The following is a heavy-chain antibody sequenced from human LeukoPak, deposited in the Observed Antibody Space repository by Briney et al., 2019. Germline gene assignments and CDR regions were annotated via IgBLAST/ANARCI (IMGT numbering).Heavy chain of an antibody. D-gene: IGHD3-22*01. CDR1: RFTFSRYW. CDR2: INSDGIST. Sequence: GGSLRLSCAASRFTFSRYWMHWVRQAPGKGLVWVSRINSDGISTSYADSVKGRFTISRDNAKNTLYLQMNSLRAEDTAVYYCARDGNYYDSSGPAVYWGQGTLVTVSS. CDR3: ARDGNYYDSSGPAVY. V-gene: IGHV3-74*01. J-gene: IGHJ4*02.